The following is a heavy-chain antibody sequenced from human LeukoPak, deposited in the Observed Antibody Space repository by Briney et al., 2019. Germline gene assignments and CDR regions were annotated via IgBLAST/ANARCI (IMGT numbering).Heavy chain of an antibody. D-gene: IGHD2-15*01. CDR3: AKDRAVCSGARGFDY. Sequence: GGSLRLSCAGAGFIITDHHMDWVRQAPGKGLEWVSHISAGGGTTYYAGSVKGRFTISRDNSKNTLYLQMNSLRAEDTAVYYCAKDRAVCSGARGFDYWGQGTLVTVSS. V-gene: IGHV3-23*01. CDR1: GFIITDHH. CDR2: ISAGGGTT. J-gene: IGHJ4*02.